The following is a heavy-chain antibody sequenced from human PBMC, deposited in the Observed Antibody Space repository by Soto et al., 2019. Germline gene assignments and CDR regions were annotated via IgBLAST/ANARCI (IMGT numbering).Heavy chain of an antibody. D-gene: IGHD3-10*01. J-gene: IGHJ6*03. CDR3: ARGLNMVRGVSAYYMDV. Sequence: EVQLLESGGGLVQPGGSLRLSCAASGFTFSSYAMSWVRQAPGEGLEWVSFIGSDGGTFYVDSVRGRFTITSDNSSNKLYLQMNMLRDEDMAVYYCARGLNMVRGVSAYYMDVWGKGTTVTVSS. CDR1: GFTFSSYA. CDR2: FIGSDGGT. V-gene: IGHV3-23*01.